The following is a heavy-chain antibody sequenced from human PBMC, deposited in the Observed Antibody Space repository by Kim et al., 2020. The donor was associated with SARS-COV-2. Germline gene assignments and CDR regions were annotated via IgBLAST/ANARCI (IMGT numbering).Heavy chain of an antibody. CDR3: ARSYYDSSGYYPYYFDY. Sequence: FQGRVTITADKATSTAYMELSSLRSEDTAVYYCARSYYDSSGYYPYYFDYWGQGTLVTVSS. V-gene: IGHV1-69*02. D-gene: IGHD3-22*01. J-gene: IGHJ4*02.